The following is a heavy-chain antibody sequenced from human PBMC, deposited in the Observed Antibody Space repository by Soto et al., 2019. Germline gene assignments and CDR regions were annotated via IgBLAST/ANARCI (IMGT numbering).Heavy chain of an antibody. V-gene: IGHV1-69*13. Sequence: SVKVSCKASGGTFSSYAISWVRQAPGQGLEWMGGIIPIFGTANYAQKFQGRVTITADESTSTAYMELSSLRSEDTAVYYCARDRMHYYDSSGYPWTFDYWGQGTQVTVSS. CDR1: GGTFSSYA. CDR3: ARDRMHYYDSSGYPWTFDY. J-gene: IGHJ4*02. D-gene: IGHD3-22*01. CDR2: IIPIFGTA.